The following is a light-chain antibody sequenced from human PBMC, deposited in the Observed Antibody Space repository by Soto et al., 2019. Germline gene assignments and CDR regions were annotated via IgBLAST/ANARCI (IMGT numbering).Light chain of an antibody. CDR2: DAS. J-gene: IGKJ1*01. CDR1: QSISSW. V-gene: IGKV1-5*01. Sequence: DIQMTQSPSTLSSSVGDRLTITCRASQSISSWLAWYQQKPGKAPKLLIYDASSLESGVPSRFSGSGSGTEFTLTISSLKPDDFATYYCQQYNSYWTFGQGTKVDIK. CDR3: QQYNSYWT.